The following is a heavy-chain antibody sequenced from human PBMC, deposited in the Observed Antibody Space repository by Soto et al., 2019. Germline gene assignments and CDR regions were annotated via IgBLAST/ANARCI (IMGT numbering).Heavy chain of an antibody. Sequence: SETVSLTCTVSGGSISTYYWSWIRQPPGKGLEWIGYIYYSGSTSYNPSLKSRVTISVDTSKNQFSLKLSSVTAADTAVYYCARYYCSGGSCYQYYYFMDVWGKGTTVTVSS. CDR1: GGSISTYY. CDR2: IYYSGST. D-gene: IGHD2-15*01. J-gene: IGHJ6*03. CDR3: ARYYCSGGSCYQYYYFMDV. V-gene: IGHV4-59*01.